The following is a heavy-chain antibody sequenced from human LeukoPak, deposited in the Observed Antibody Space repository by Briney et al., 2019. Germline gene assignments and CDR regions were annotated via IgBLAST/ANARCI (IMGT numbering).Heavy chain of an antibody. CDR1: GYTFKNYG. CDR3: ARDDCSGGTCSVAFDF. J-gene: IGHJ4*02. D-gene: IGHD2-15*01. V-gene: IGHV1-18*01. CDR2: ITPFNGNR. Sequence: ASVKVSCKASGYTFKNYGISWVRLAPGVGLEWLGWITPFNGNRIYAWKFQDRVTMNTDTSTDTADLELRGLTSDDTAIYYCARDDCSGGTCSVAFDFWGQGTHVTVSS.